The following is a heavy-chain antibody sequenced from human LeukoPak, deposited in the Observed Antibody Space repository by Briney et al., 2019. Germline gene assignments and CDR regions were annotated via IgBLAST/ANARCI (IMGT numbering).Heavy chain of an antibody. J-gene: IGHJ3*02. V-gene: IGHV3-33*01. Sequence: SGGSLRLSCAASEFTFTTYGMHWVRQAPGKGLEWVAFIYYDGSNIYYADYVKGRFTISRDNAKNSLYLQMNSLRAEDTAVYYCARVQNYDILTGYYIGAFDIWGQGTMVTVSS. CDR2: IYYDGSNI. D-gene: IGHD3-9*01. CDR1: EFTFTTYG. CDR3: ARVQNYDILTGYYIGAFDI.